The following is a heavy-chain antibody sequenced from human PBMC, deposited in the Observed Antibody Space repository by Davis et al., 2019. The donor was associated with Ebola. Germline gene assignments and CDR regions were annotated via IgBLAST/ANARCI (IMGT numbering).Heavy chain of an antibody. V-gene: IGHV1-46*01. CDR2: INPSGDAT. J-gene: IGHJ4*01. Sequence: ASVKVSCKASGYTFTSYAMHWVRQAPGQGLEWMGIINPSGDATSYPQKFQGRVTMTRDTSTSTVYMELSSLRSEDTAVYFCARDGSNWNFDYWGQGTLVTVSS. CDR1: GYTFTSYA. CDR3: ARDGSNWNFDY. D-gene: IGHD6-13*01.